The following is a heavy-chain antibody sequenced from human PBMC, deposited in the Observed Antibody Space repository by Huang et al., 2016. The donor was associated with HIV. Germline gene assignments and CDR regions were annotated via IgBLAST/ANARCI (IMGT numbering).Heavy chain of an antibody. CDR1: GFSLSTYG. V-gene: IGHV3-30*18. CDR2: ISYEGSNK. CDR3: AKDGADEEWDIDY. J-gene: IGHJ4*02. D-gene: IGHD1-26*01. Sequence: VQLVESGGGVVQPGRYLRRECEVFGFSLSTYGLHGVRQAAGKWLEWVAVISYEGSNKYYAHSLKGRFTISRDTSENKVYLQMNSLRHEDTAVYYCAKDGADEEWDIDYWGQGTLVTVSS.